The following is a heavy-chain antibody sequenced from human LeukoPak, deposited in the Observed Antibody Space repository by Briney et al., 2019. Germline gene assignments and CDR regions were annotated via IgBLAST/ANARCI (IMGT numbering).Heavy chain of an antibody. V-gene: IGHV4-4*09. CDR1: GDSVSSHY. CDR3: AGLLLRPWASDI. CDR2: ISDSGST. D-gene: IGHD1-26*01. Sequence: SETLSLTCTVSGDSVSSHYWSWIRQPPGKGLEWIGYISDSGSTYYMASLKSRVTVSADTSKNQFSLKLRSVTAADTAVYYCAGLLLRPWASDIWGQGAMVTVFS. J-gene: IGHJ3*02.